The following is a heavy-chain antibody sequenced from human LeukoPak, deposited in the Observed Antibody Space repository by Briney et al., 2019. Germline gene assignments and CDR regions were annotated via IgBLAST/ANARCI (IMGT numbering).Heavy chain of an antibody. Sequence: ASVKVSCKASGYSFNSVGMNWVRQAPGQGLEWMGWIDTNTGNPTYAQSFRGRFVFSFDTSVSTAYLQIYSLEPEDTAVYFCARGRSSPGIDYWGLGTQVTVSS. CDR1: GYSFNSVG. J-gene: IGHJ4*02. CDR2: IDTNTGNP. V-gene: IGHV7-4-1*01. CDR3: ARGRSSPGIDY. D-gene: IGHD1-26*01.